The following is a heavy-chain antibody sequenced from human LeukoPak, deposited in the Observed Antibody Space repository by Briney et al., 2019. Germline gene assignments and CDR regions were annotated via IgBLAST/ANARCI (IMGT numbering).Heavy chain of an antibody. J-gene: IGHJ5*02. CDR1: GYTFTSYD. V-gene: IGHV1-8*01. CDR3: ARGKLLWFGESYNWFDP. CDR2: MNPNSGNT. Sequence: GASVKVSCKASGYTFTSYDINWVRQATGQGLEWMGWMNPNSGNTGYAQKSQGRVTMTRNTSISTAYMELSSLRSEDTAVYYCARGKLLWFGESYNWFDPWGQGTLVTVSS. D-gene: IGHD3-10*01.